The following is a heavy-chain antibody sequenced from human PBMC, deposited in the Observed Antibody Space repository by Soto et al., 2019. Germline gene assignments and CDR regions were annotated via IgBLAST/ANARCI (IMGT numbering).Heavy chain of an antibody. D-gene: IGHD4-17*01. CDR2: IKQDGSEK. CDR3: AREGSTVITYPYYYYYMDF. Sequence: GGSLRLSCAASGFTFSSYWMSWVRQAPGKGLEWVANIKQDGSEKYYVDSVKGRFTISRDNAKNSLYLQMNSLRAEDTAVYYCAREGSTVITYPYYYYYMDFWGKGTTVTVSS. V-gene: IGHV3-7*01. CDR1: GFTFSSYW. J-gene: IGHJ6*03.